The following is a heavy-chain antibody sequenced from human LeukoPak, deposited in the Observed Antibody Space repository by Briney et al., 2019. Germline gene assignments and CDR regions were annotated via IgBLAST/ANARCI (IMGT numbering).Heavy chain of an antibody. Sequence: PSETLSLTCAVYGGSFSGYYWSWIRQPPGKGLEWIGEINHSGSTNYNPSLKSRVTISVDTSKNQFSLKLSSVTAADTAVYYCARNEYCSSTSCYFALGPWGQGTLVTVSS. V-gene: IGHV4-34*01. CDR1: GGSFSGYY. D-gene: IGHD2-2*01. CDR3: ARNEYCSSTSCYFALGP. J-gene: IGHJ5*02. CDR2: INHSGST.